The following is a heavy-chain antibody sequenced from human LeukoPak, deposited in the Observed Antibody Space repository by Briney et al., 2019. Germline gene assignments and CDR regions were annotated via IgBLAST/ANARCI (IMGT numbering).Heavy chain of an antibody. J-gene: IGHJ5*02. CDR1: GGSISSTNYY. D-gene: IGHD3-9*01. CDR3: ARRGDILTVRFDP. V-gene: IGHV4-39*07. CDR2: INHSGST. Sequence: SETLSLTCTVSGGSISSTNYYWSWIRQPPGKGLEWIGEINHSGSTNYNPSLKSRVTISVDTSKNQFSLKLSSVTAADTAVYYCARRGDILTVRFDPWGQGTLVTVSS.